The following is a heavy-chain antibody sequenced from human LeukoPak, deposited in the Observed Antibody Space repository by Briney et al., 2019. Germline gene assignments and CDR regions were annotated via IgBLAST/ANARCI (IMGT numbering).Heavy chain of an antibody. CDR3: ASPTTGYSSSWYDLDY. CDR2: VSGSDGTT. Sequence: PGGSLRLSCAASGFTFSSYAMSWVRQAPGKGLEWVSTVSGSDGTTYYADSVKGRLTISRDNSKNTLYLQMNSLRAEDTAVYYCASPTTGYSSSWYDLDYWGQGTLVTVSS. V-gene: IGHV3-23*01. J-gene: IGHJ4*02. CDR1: GFTFSSYA. D-gene: IGHD6-13*01.